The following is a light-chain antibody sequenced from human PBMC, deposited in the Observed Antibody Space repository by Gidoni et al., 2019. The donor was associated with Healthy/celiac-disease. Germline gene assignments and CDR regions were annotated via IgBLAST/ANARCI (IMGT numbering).Light chain of an antibody. CDR2: DAS. J-gene: IGKJ5*01. V-gene: IGKV1-33*01. Sequence: DIQMTPSPSSLSASVGDRVTITSQASQEISNYLNWYQQKPGKAPKLLIYDASNLETGVPSRFSGSVSGTDFTLTISSLQPEDIATYYCQQYVNLITFGQGTRLEIK. CDR3: QQYVNLIT. CDR1: QEISNY.